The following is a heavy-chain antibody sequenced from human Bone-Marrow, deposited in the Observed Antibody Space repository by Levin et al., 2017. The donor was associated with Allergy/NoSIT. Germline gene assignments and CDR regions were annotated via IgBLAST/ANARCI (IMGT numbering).Heavy chain of an antibody. CDR2: TYYRSKWYN. Sequence: SQTLSLTCAVSGDSVSSNSAAWNWIRQSPSRGLEWLGRTYYRSKWYNDYAVSVKGRITINLDTSKNQFSLQLNSVTPEDTAVYYCASSHSGSYHNFDYWGQGTLVTVSS. J-gene: IGHJ4*02. CDR3: ASSHSGSYHNFDY. V-gene: IGHV6-1*01. D-gene: IGHD1-26*01. CDR1: GDSVSSNSAA.